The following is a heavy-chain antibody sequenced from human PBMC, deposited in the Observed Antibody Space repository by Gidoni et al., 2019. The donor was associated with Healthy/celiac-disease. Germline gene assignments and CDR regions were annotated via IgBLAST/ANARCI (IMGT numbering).Heavy chain of an antibody. V-gene: IGHV3-48*02. J-gene: IGHJ6*02. CDR1: GFTFSSYS. CDR2: ISSSSSTI. CDR3: ARESSGWLYYYYGMDV. Sequence: EVQPVESGGGLVQPGGSLRLSCAASGFTFSSYSMNWVRQAPGKGLEWVSYISSSSSTIYYADSVKGRFTISRDNAKNSLYLQMNSLRDEDTAVYYCARESSGWLYYYYGMDVWGQGTTVTVSS. D-gene: IGHD6-19*01.